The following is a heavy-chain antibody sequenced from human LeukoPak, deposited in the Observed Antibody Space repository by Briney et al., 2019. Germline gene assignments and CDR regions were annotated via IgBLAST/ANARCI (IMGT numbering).Heavy chain of an antibody. Sequence: PGGSLRLSCAASGFTFSSYWMSWVRQAPGKGLEWVANIKQDGSEKYYVDSVKGRFTISRDNAKNSLYLQMNSLRAEDTAVYYCASQGPDILTGYRPYYFDYWGQGTLVTVSS. J-gene: IGHJ4*02. CDR2: IKQDGSEK. V-gene: IGHV3-7*02. D-gene: IGHD3-9*01. CDR3: ASQGPDILTGYRPYYFDY. CDR1: GFTFSSYW.